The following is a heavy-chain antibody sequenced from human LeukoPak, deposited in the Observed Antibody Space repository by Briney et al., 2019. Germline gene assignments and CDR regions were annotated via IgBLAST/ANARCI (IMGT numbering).Heavy chain of an antibody. D-gene: IGHD2-2*01. CDR2: IIPILGIA. CDR1: GGTFSSYA. CDR3: ARGRDVVVPAALEYYFDY. J-gene: IGHJ4*02. Sequence: ASVKVSCKASGGTFSSYAISWVRQAPGQGLEWMGRIIPILGIANYAQKFQGRVTITADKSTSTAYMELSSLRSEDTAVYYRARGRDVVVPAALEYYFDYWGQGTLVTVSS. V-gene: IGHV1-69*04.